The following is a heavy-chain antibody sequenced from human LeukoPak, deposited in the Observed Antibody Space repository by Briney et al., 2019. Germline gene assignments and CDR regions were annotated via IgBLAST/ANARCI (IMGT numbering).Heavy chain of an antibody. J-gene: IGHJ3*02. CDR1: GFTFSSYE. CDR2: ISSSGSTI. V-gene: IGHV3-48*03. Sequence: PGGSLRLSCAASGFTFSSYEMNWVRQAPGKGLEWVSYISSSGSTIYYADSVKGRFTISRDNAKNSLYLQMNSLRAEDTALYYCAKDEGYGDPHGAFDIWGQGTMVTVSS. D-gene: IGHD4-17*01. CDR3: AKDEGYGDPHGAFDI.